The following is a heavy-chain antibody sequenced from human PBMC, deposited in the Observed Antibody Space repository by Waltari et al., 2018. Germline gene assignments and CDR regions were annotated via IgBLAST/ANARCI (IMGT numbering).Heavy chain of an antibody. CDR1: GGTFSSYA. D-gene: IGHD3-22*01. J-gene: IGHJ4*02. Sequence: QVQLVQSGAAVKKPGSSVKVSCKASGGTFSSYAISWVRQAPGQGLEWMGGIIPILGIANYAQKFQGRVTITADKSTSTAYMELSSLRSEDTAVYYCAREPMDSSGYYSILYFDYWGQGTLVTVSS. CDR3: AREPMDSSGYYSILYFDY. CDR2: IIPILGIA. V-gene: IGHV1-69*10.